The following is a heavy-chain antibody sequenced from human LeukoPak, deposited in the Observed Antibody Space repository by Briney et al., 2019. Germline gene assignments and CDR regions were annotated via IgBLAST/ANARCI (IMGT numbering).Heavy chain of an antibody. CDR3: AKDGALSTSWYFYCDY. Sequence: GGSLRLSCAASGFTCGSSWMTWVHQAPGKELEWVSTITDSGDTTYSADSVKGRFTISRDNSKNTLYLQMNSLRAEDTAVYYCAKDGALSTSWYFYCDYWGQGTLVTVSS. V-gene: IGHV3-23*01. CDR1: GFTCGSSW. J-gene: IGHJ4*02. D-gene: IGHD2-2*01. CDR2: ITDSGDTT.